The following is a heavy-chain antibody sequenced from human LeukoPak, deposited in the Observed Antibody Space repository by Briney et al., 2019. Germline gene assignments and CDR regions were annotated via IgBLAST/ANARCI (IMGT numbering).Heavy chain of an antibody. Sequence: PSETLSLTCTVSADSISSGSSYWSWIRQPAGKGLEWIGRIYTSGSTNYNPSLNSRVTISVDTSKNQFSLRLRSVTAADTAVYYCARDSGSALVGMPSFDSWGQGTLVTVSS. J-gene: IGHJ4*02. D-gene: IGHD1-26*01. CDR2: IYTSGST. V-gene: IGHV4-61*02. CDR1: ADSISSGSSY. CDR3: ARDSGSALVGMPSFDS.